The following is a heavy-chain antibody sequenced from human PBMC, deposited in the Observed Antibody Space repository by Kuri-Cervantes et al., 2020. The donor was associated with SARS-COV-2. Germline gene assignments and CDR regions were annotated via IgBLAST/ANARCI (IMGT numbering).Heavy chain of an antibody. V-gene: IGHV1-8*02. D-gene: IGHD6-13*01. CDR1: GYTFTSYD. J-gene: IGHJ6*03. CDR3: ARERGSWYVPLRTYYYYYMDV. Sequence: ASVKVSCKTSGYTFTSYDITWVRQATGQGLEWMGWMNPNSGYTGYAQKFQGRVTMTTDTSTSTAYMELRSLRSDATAVYYCARERGSWYVPLRTYYYYYMDVWGKGTTVTVSS. CDR2: MNPNSGYT.